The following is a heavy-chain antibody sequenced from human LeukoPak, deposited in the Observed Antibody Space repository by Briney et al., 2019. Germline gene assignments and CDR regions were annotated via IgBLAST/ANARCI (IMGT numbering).Heavy chain of an antibody. V-gene: IGHV3-23*01. CDR1: GFTFSSYA. CDR3: AKDRRITMIVVAITGFDY. D-gene: IGHD3-22*01. CDR2: ISGSGGST. J-gene: IGHJ4*02. Sequence: GGSLRLSCAASGFTFSSYAMSWVRQAPGKGLEWVSAISGSGGSTYYADSVKGRFTISRDNSKNTLYLQMNSLRAEDTAVYYCAKDRRITMIVVAITGFDYWGQGTLVTVSS.